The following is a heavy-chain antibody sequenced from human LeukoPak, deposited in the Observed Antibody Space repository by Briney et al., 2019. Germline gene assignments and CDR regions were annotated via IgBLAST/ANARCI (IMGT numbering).Heavy chain of an antibody. Sequence: PSETLSLTCTVSGGSISSGGYYWSWIRQPPGKGLEWIGYIYHSGSTYYNPSLKSRVTISVDRSKNQFSLKLSSVTAADTAVYYCARGLRYQGSQNDYWGQGTLVTVSS. J-gene: IGHJ4*02. D-gene: IGHD1-14*01. CDR1: GGSISSGGYY. V-gene: IGHV4-30-2*01. CDR3: ARGLRYQGSQNDY. CDR2: IYHSGST.